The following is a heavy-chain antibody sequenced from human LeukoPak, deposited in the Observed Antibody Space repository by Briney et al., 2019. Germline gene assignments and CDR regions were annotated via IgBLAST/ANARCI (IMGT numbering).Heavy chain of an antibody. J-gene: IGHJ2*01. CDR1: GGSISSSSYY. Sequence: SETLSLTCTVSGGSISSSSYYWGWIRQPPGKGLEWIGNIYHSGSTNYNPSLKSRVTISVDKSKNQFSLKLSSVTAADTAVYYCASQNKEPRLTYWYFDLWGRGTLVTVSS. CDR2: IYHSGST. CDR3: ASQNKEPRLTYWYFDL. V-gene: IGHV4-39*07. D-gene: IGHD4/OR15-4a*01.